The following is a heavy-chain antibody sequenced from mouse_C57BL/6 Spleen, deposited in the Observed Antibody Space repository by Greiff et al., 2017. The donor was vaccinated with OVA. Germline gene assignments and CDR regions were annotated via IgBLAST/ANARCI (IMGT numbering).Heavy chain of an antibody. CDR2: IDPETGGT. V-gene: IGHV1-15*01. D-gene: IGHD1-1*01. Sequence: QVQLQQSGAELVRPGASVTLSCKASGYTFTDYEMHWVKQTPVHGLEWIGAIDPETGGTAYNQTFKGKAILTADKSSSTAYMELRSLTSEDSAVYYCTSSGSPPRYFDVWGTGTTVTVSS. CDR1: GYTFTDYE. CDR3: TSSGSPPRYFDV. J-gene: IGHJ1*03.